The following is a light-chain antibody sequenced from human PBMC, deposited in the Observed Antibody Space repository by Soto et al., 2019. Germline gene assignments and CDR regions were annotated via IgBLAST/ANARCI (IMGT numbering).Light chain of an antibody. V-gene: IGKV1-39*01. Sequence: DIQMTQSPSSLSGSLGDRVTITCRGSQSIRNYLNLYQQKPGKAPKLLIDFASSLQSGVPSRFSGSGSGTDFTLTISNLQPADFATYYCQQTYTTPLTFGGGTKVDIK. CDR3: QQTYTTPLT. J-gene: IGKJ4*01. CDR1: QSIRNY. CDR2: FAS.